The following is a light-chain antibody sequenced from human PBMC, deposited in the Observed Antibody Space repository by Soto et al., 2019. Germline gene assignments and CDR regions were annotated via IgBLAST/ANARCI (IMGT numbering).Light chain of an antibody. Sequence: EIVLTQSPGTLSLSPGERATLSCRASQSVSSSYLAWYQQKPGQAPRLLIYGASSRATGIPDRFSGSGSGTDFTLTISRLEPEDVAVYYCQHYDCSPLTFGGGTKVEIK. J-gene: IGKJ4*01. CDR2: GAS. CDR3: QHYDCSPLT. V-gene: IGKV3-20*01. CDR1: QSVSSSY.